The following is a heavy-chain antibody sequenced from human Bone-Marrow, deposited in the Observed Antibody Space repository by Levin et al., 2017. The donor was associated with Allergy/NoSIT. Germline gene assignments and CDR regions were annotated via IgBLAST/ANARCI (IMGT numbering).Heavy chain of an antibody. J-gene: IGHJ6*02. CDR1: GFTFRNYW. V-gene: IGHV3-74*01. CDR3: ASTLYDSLAGRYGIDV. Sequence: GESLKISCAASGFTFRNYWMNWVRQVPGKGLEWVSRISDDGTSTNYADSVEGRFTISRDNAKNTLYLQMDSLRAEDTALYYCASTLYDSLAGRYGIDVWGQGNTVAVSS. D-gene: IGHD3-9*01. CDR2: ISDDGTST.